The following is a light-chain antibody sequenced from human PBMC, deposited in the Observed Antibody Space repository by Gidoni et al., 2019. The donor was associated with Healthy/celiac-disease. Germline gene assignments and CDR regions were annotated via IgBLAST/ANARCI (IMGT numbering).Light chain of an antibody. CDR2: DAS. Sequence: EMVLTQSPATLSLSPGESATLSCRASQSVSSYLAWCQQKPGQEPRLLIYDASNRATGIPARFSGSGSGTDVTLTISSLEPEDFSVYYCQQRSNWLTFGGGTKVEIK. CDR3: QQRSNWLT. CDR1: QSVSSY. J-gene: IGKJ4*02. V-gene: IGKV3-11*01.